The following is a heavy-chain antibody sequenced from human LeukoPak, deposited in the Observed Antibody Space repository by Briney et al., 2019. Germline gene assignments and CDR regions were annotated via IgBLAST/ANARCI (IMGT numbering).Heavy chain of an antibody. D-gene: IGHD1-7*01. CDR3: ARDSAITGTGNWFDP. Sequence: GASVKVSCKASGHTFTSYGISWVRQAPGQGLEWMGWISAYNGNTNYAQKLQGRVTMTTDTSTSTAYMELRSLRSDDTAVYYCARDSAITGTGNWFDPWGQGTLVTVSS. J-gene: IGHJ5*02. CDR1: GHTFTSYG. V-gene: IGHV1-18*01. CDR2: ISAYNGNT.